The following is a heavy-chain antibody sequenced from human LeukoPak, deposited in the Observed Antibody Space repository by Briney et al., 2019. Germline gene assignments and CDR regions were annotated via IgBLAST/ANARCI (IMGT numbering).Heavy chain of an antibody. CDR2: IYCSGST. V-gene: IGHV4-39*01. CDR3: ARLHPYYFDY. Sequence: SETLSLTCTVSGGSISSSSYYWGWIRQPPGKGLEWIGSIYCSGSTYYNPSLKSRVTISVDTSKNQFSLKLSSVTAADTAVYYCARLHPYYFDYSSQGTLVTVSS. CDR1: GGSISSSSYY. J-gene: IGHJ4*02.